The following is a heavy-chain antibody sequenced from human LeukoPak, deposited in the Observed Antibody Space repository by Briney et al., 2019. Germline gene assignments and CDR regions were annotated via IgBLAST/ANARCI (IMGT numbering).Heavy chain of an antibody. CDR3: ARGRAGVVTSLRSYGMDV. V-gene: IGHV1-2*02. CDR2: INHNSGGT. D-gene: IGHD3-3*01. J-gene: IGHJ6*02. CDR1: GYTFTDYY. Sequence: ASVKVSCKASGYTFTDYYMHWVRQAPGQGLEWMGWINHNSGGTNYTQKLQGRVTMTRDTSITTSYMELSRLRSDDTAVYYCARGRAGVVTSLRSYGMDVWGQGATVTVSS.